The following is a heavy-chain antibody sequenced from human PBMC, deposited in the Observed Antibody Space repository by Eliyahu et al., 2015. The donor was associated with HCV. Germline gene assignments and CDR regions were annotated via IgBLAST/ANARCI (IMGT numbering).Heavy chain of an antibody. D-gene: IGHD3-16*02. CDR2: XTHDGRNE. J-gene: IGHJ5*02. CDR3: ARDPYFWGTYRFLS. CDR1: GFTFXSHA. V-gene: IGHV3-30*01. Sequence: QVQLVESGGGVVQPGXSLRLSCLASGFTFXSHAMPWVRQAPGKGLEGVALXTHDGRNEYYPDSVKGRFTISRXDSKNTLYLQLNGLRTEDTAVYFCARDPYFWGTYRFLSWGQGTLVTVSS.